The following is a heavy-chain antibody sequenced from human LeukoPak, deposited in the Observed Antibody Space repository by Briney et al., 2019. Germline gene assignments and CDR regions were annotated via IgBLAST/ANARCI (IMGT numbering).Heavy chain of an antibody. CDR3: ARVATMVRGVVTPIDY. CDR2: FYHGGST. J-gene: IGHJ4*02. Sequence: SETLSLTCTVSGYSISTGYYWDWIRQPPGKGLEWIGTFYHGGSTYYNPSLKSRVTISVDTSKNQFSLKLSSVTAADTAVYYCARVATMVRGVVTPIDYWGQGTLVTVSS. V-gene: IGHV4-38-2*02. D-gene: IGHD3-10*01. CDR1: GYSISTGYY.